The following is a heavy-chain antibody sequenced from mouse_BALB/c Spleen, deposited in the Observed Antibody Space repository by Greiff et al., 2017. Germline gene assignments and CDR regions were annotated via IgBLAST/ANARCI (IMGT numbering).Heavy chain of an antibody. Sequence: EVMLVESGGGLVQPGGSRKLSCAASGFTFSSFGMHWVRQAPEKGLEWVAYISSGSSTIYYADTVKGRFTISRDNPKNTLFLQMTSLRSEDTAMYYCARRTTTVEDYAMDYWGQGTSVTVSS. V-gene: IGHV5-17*02. J-gene: IGHJ4*01. CDR1: GFTFSSFG. D-gene: IGHD1-1*01. CDR3: ARRTTTVEDYAMDY. CDR2: ISSGSSTI.